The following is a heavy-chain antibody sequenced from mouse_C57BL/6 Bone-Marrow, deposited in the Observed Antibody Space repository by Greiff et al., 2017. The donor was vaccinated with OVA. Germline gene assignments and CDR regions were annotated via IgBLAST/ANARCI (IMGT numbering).Heavy chain of an antibody. D-gene: IGHD1-1*01. Sequence: QVQLQQPGAELVKPGASVKLSCKASGYTFTSYWMHWVKQRPGQGLEWIGMIHPNSGSTNYNEKFKSKATLTVDKSSSTAYMQLSSLTSEDSAVYYWARGFITTVVAFDYWGQGTTLTVSS. CDR3: ARGFITTVVAFDY. V-gene: IGHV1-64*01. J-gene: IGHJ2*01. CDR1: GYTFTSYW. CDR2: IHPNSGST.